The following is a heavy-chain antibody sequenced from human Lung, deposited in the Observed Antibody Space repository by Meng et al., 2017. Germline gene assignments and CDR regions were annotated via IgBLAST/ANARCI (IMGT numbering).Heavy chain of an antibody. J-gene: IGHJ4*02. CDR2: ISYDGSNK. D-gene: IGHD6-13*01. CDR3: ARGGWYSSSSRVDY. V-gene: IGHV3-30*01. Sequence: QVQLVGSWGGVVQPGRPLRLSWAASGCTFSSYAMHWVRQAPGKGLEWVAVISYDGSNKYYADSVKGRFTISRDNSKNTLYLQMNSLRAEDTAVYYCARGGWYSSSSRVDYWGQGTLVTVSS. CDR1: GCTFSSYA.